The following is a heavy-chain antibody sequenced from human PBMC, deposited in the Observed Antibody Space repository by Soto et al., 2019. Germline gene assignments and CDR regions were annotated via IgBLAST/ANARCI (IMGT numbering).Heavy chain of an antibody. V-gene: IGHV3-72*01. CDR1: GFTLSDHY. J-gene: IGHJ4*02. CDR3: VRATYFSDSSGYTRCLDS. Sequence: VQLVESGGGLVKPGGSLRLSCTASGFTLSDHYIDWVRQAPGKGLEWVGRSRDKPQAYSTTYAASVKGRFTASRDESKNSAYLQMNSLKTEDTAVYYCVRATYFSDSSGYTRCLDSWGQGTLVTVSS. CDR2: SRDKPQAYST. D-gene: IGHD3-22*01.